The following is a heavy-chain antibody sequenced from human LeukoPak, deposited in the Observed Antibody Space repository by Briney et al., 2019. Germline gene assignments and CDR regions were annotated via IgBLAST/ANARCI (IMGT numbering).Heavy chain of an antibody. CDR2: IYYSGST. J-gene: IGHJ5*02. V-gene: IGHV4-31*03. CDR1: GGSISSGGYS. CDR3: ARDIKYYYGSGSYNWFDP. Sequence: SETLSLTCTVSGGSISSGGYSWSWIRQHPGKGLEWIGYIYYSGSTYYNPSLKSRVTISVDTSKNQFSLKLSSVTAADTAVYYCARDIKYYYGSGSYNWFDPWGQGTLVTVSS. D-gene: IGHD3-10*01.